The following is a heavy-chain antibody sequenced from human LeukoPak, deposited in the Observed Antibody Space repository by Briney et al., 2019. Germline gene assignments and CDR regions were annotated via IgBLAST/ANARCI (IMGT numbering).Heavy chain of an antibody. CDR3: ASNRRYSSGWYYFDY. CDR1: GGTFSSYA. CDR2: IIPILGIA. J-gene: IGHJ4*02. V-gene: IGHV1-69*04. D-gene: IGHD6-19*01. Sequence: SVKVSCKASGGTFSSYAISWVRQAPGQGLEWMGRIIPILGIANYAQKFQGRVTITADKSTSTAYMELSSLRSEDTAVYYCASNRRYSSGWYYFDYWGQGTLVTVSS.